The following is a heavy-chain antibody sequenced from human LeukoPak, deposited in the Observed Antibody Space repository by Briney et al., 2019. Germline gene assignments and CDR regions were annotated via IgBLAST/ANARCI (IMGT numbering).Heavy chain of an antibody. J-gene: IGHJ6*02. CDR1: GFTFTNYG. V-gene: IGHV3-30*02. D-gene: IGHD3-16*01. Sequence: PGGSLRLSCVASGFTFTNYGMHWVRQAPGKGLEWVAFIRSDGSKNYYGDSVRGRFTISRDTSKNTLYLQMNTLRPEDTAVYYCTKALGRNLYGMDVWGQGTTVIVSS. CDR2: IRSDGSKN. CDR3: TKALGRNLYGMDV.